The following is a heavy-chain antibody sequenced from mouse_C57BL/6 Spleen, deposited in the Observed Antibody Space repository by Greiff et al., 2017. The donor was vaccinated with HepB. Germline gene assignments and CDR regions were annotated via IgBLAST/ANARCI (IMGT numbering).Heavy chain of an antibody. J-gene: IGHJ3*01. D-gene: IGHD2-3*01. CDR2: INPYNGGT. V-gene: IGHV1-19*01. CDR1: GYTFTDYY. Sequence: VQLQQSGPVLVKPGASVKMSCKASGYTFTDYYMNWVKQSHGKSLEWIGVINPYNGGTSYNQKFKGKATLTVDKSSSTAYMELNSLTSEDSAVYYCARSYDHFAYWGQGTLVTVSA. CDR3: ARSYDHFAY.